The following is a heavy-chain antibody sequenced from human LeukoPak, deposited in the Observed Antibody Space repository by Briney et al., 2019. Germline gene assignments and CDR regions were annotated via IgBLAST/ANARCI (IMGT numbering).Heavy chain of an antibody. CDR1: GYTFTSNN. CDR3: ARDRYITMVRGVPFYYMDF. Sequence: ASVKVSCKAFGYTFTSNNMHWVRQAPGQGPEWMGVISPSGGSTTYAQKFQSRVTLTRDMSTSTAYMELSSLRSEDTAVYYCARDRYITMVRGVPFYYMDFWGKGTTVTISS. J-gene: IGHJ6*03. CDR2: ISPSGGST. D-gene: IGHD3-10*01. V-gene: IGHV1-46*01.